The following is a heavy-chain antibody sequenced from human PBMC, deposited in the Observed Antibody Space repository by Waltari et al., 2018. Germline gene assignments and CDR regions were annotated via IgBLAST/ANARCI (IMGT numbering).Heavy chain of an antibody. CDR3: ARRYSSSWSISYGMDV. D-gene: IGHD6-13*01. CDR1: GFTFSSYG. CDR2: IWYDGSNK. V-gene: IGHV3-33*01. J-gene: IGHJ6*02. Sequence: QVQLVESGGGVVQPGRSLRLSCAASGFTFSSYGMHWVRQAPGKGLEWVAVIWYDGSNKYYADSVKGRFTISRDNSKNTLYLQMNSLRAEDTAVYYCARRYSSSWSISYGMDVWGQGTTVIVSS.